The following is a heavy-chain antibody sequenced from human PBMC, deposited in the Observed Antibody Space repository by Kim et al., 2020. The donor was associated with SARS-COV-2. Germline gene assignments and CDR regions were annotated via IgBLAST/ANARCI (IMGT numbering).Heavy chain of an antibody. D-gene: IGHD2-2*01. V-gene: IGHV3-21*01. J-gene: IGHJ6*02. CDR2: ISTSSDYI. CDR1: GFLFDSYS. CDR3: ARDPATHTAFYSGMDV. Sequence: GGSLRLSCAASGFLFDSYSMNWVRQAPGKGLEWVSSISTSSDYIFYADSVKGRFTVSRDNAKNSLYLEMNSLRAEDTAVYYCARDPATHTAFYSGMDVWGQGTTVTVSS.